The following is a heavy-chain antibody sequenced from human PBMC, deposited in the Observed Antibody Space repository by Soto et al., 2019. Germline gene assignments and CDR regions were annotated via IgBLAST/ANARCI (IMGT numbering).Heavy chain of an antibody. J-gene: IGHJ5*02. CDR3: AKDVTSYGPPGYSSSWYGWFDP. Sequence: EVQLLESGGGLVQPGGSLRLSCATSGFTFTSHVISWVRQAPGKGLEWVSAASARNTNTYYADSVRGRFTISRDNSKSTVYLQLDSLRVEDTAVYHCAKDVTSYGPPGYSSSWYGWFDPWGQGTLVVVSS. D-gene: IGHD6-13*01. CDR2: ASARNTNT. V-gene: IGHV3-23*01. CDR1: GFTFTSHV.